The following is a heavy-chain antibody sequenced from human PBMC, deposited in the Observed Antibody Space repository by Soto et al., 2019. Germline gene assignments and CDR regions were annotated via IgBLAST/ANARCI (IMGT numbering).Heavy chain of an antibody. V-gene: IGHV4-31*03. J-gene: IGHJ5*02. CDR3: AGGELRFWFDP. Sequence: QVQLQESGPGLVKPSQTLSLTCTVSGGSISSGGYYWSWIRQHPGKGLEWIGYIYYSGSTYYNPSLKSGVTVSVDTSKNQSSLKLSSVTAADTAVYYCAGGELRFWFDPWGKGTLVTVSS. D-gene: IGHD1-26*01. CDR2: IYYSGST. CDR1: GGSISSGGYY.